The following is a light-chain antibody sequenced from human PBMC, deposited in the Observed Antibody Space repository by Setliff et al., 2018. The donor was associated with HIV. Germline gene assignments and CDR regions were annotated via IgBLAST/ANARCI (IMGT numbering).Light chain of an antibody. CDR1: RSNIGAGSD. J-gene: IGLJ3*02. Sequence: QSVLTQPPSVSGAPGQRVTISCTGTRSNIGAGSDIHWYQQLPGTAPKLLIYANTNRPSWVPDRFSGSKSGTSASLAITGLQAEDEADYYCQSSDRSLSGWVFGGGTK. V-gene: IGLV1-40*01. CDR3: QSSDRSLSGWV. CDR2: ANT.